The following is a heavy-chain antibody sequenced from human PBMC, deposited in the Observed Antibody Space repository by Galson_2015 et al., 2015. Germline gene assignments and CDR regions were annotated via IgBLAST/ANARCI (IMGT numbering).Heavy chain of an antibody. J-gene: IGHJ4*02. CDR2: ICYNGNT. D-gene: IGHD3-22*01. CDR1: GGSISSYY. Sequence: SETLSLTCTVSGGSISSYYWSWIRQPPGKGLEWIGCICYNGNTKYNPSLKSRVTISVETSKNQFSLKLSSVTAADTAVYYCARDFGHSSGSYDHFFDYWGQGILVTVSA. CDR3: ARDFGHSSGSYDHFFDY. V-gene: IGHV4-59*01.